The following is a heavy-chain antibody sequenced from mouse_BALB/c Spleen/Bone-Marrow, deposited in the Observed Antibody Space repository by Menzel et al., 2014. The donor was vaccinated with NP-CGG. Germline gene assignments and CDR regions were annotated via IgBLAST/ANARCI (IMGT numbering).Heavy chain of an antibody. D-gene: IGHD2-10*01. CDR1: GFTFSSYG. Sequence: EVKLMESGGDLVKPGGSLKLSCAASGFTFSSYGMSWVRQTPDKRLEWVATISSGGSYTYYPDSVKGRFTISRNNAKNTLYLQMSSLKSEQTAMYYGARGGGAYYGNYWFAYWGQGTLVPVSA. CDR2: ISSGGSYT. J-gene: IGHJ3*01. V-gene: IGHV5-6*01. CDR3: ARGGGAYYGNYWFAY.